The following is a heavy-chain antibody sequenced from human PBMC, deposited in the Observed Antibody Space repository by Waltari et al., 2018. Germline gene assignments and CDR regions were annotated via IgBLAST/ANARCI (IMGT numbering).Heavy chain of an antibody. J-gene: IGHJ4*02. V-gene: IGHV4-30-2*01. Sequence: QLQLQESGSGLVKPSQTLSLTCAVSGGSISSGGYSWSWIRQPPGKGLEWIGYIYHRGSTYYNPSLKSRVNRSVDRSKNQFSLKLSSVTSADTAVYYCASYDFWSGYFGHWGQGTLVTVSS. CDR2: IYHRGST. CDR1: GGSISSGGYS. CDR3: ASYDFWSGYFGH. D-gene: IGHD3-3*01.